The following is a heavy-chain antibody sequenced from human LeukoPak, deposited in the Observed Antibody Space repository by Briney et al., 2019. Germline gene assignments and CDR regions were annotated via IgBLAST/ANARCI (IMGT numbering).Heavy chain of an antibody. D-gene: IGHD5-24*01. CDR2: INTNNGNP. V-gene: IGHV7-4-1*02. J-gene: IGHJ3*02. CDR3: ARDRWGDGYNYFHDFDI. CDR1: GYTFTNYG. Sequence: ASVKVSCKTSGYTFTNYGLNWVRQAPGLGLEWMGWINTNNGNPTYAQGFTGRFVFSLDTSVSTTYPQISSLKAEDTAVYYCARDRWGDGYNYFHDFDIWGQGTMVTVSS.